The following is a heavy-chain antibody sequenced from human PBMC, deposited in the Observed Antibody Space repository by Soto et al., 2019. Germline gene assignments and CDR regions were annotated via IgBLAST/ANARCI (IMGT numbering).Heavy chain of an antibody. CDR2: ISTSTSTV. J-gene: IGHJ5*01. Sequence: GGSLRLSCAASGFTFDTYSMNWVRQAPGKGLEWVSYISTSTSTVYYADSVKGRFTISGDIAKNSLFLQMNSLRAEDSAVYYCARGRGNISNCFYCFDPWGKGTTVTVSS. V-gene: IGHV3-48*01. CDR3: ARGRGNISNCFYCFDP. CDR1: GFTFDTYS. D-gene: IGHD2-2*01.